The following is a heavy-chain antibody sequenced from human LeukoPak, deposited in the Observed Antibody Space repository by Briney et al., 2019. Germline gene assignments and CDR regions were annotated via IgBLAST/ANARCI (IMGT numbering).Heavy chain of an antibody. J-gene: IGHJ2*01. Sequence: ASETLSLTCTVSGGSISSGGYYWSWIRQHPGTGLEWIGYIYYSGSTYYNPSLKSRVTISVDTSKNQFSLKLSSVTAADTAVYYCARRGVFYGSGSYHPHYWYFDLWGRGTLVTVSS. V-gene: IGHV4-31*03. D-gene: IGHD3-10*01. CDR1: GGSISSGGYY. CDR3: ARRGVFYGSGSYHPHYWYFDL. CDR2: IYYSGST.